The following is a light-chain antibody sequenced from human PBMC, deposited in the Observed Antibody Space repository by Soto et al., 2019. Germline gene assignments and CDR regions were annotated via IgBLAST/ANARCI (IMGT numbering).Light chain of an antibody. Sequence: QSALTQPASVSGSPGQSITISCTGTSSDVGCYIYVSWYQHHPGKAPKLIIYEATNRPSGVSNSFSGSMSENTVSLTIPGLQAEDEAIYYFSSYSTPTQGVFFGGGTKLTV. CDR1: SSDVGCYIY. J-gene: IGLJ2*01. CDR2: EAT. CDR3: SSYSTPTQGVF. V-gene: IGLV2-14*01.